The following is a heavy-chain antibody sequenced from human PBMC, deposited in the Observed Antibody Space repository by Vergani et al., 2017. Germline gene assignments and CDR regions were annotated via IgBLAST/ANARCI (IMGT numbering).Heavy chain of an antibody. CDR3: VRARCSGPCFMSNWFDS. CDR1: GFSFSGYW. Sequence: EVQLVESGGGLIHPGGSLRLSCEGSGFSFSGYWMHWVRQSPEKGLVWVSSIKSDGSITNYADSGKGRFTISRGNAKNTLYLEMNSLRGDDTAIYYCVRARCSGPCFMSNWFDSWGQGTLVTVSS. CDR2: IKSDGSIT. D-gene: IGHD5-12*01. V-gene: IGHV3-74*01. J-gene: IGHJ5*01.